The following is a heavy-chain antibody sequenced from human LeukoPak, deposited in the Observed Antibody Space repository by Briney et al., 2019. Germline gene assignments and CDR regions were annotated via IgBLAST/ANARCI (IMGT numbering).Heavy chain of an antibody. D-gene: IGHD6-19*01. CDR1: GYTLTELS. CDR2: LDPEDGET. J-gene: IGHJ6*02. Sequence: ASVKVSCKVSGYTLTELSMHWVRQAPGKGLEWMGGLDPEDGETIYAQKVQGRGTVTEDTSTDQAYMEMSSLSSEDTAVYYCATVGIAVAGYYYYGMDLWGQGTTVTVSS. CDR3: ATVGIAVAGYYYYGMDL. V-gene: IGHV1-24*01.